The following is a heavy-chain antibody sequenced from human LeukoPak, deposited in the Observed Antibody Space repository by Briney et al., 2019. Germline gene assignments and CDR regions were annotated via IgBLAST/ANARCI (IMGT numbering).Heavy chain of an antibody. Sequence: GGSLRLSCAASGFTFSSYAMSWVRQAPGKGLEWVSAISYSGGSTYYADSVKGRFTISRDTFKNTLYLQMNSLRAEDTAVYYCAKDQRSIAVAGYFDYWGQGTLVTVSS. V-gene: IGHV3-23*01. CDR1: GFTFSSYA. CDR3: AKDQRSIAVAGYFDY. CDR2: ISYSGGST. D-gene: IGHD6-19*01. J-gene: IGHJ4*02.